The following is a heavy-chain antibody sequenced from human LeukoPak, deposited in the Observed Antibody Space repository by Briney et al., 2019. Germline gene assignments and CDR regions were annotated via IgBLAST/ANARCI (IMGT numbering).Heavy chain of an antibody. CDR2: ISPYNGNT. D-gene: IGHD3-10*01. V-gene: IGHV1-18*01. J-gene: IGHJ6*03. CDR3: ARAERRYGSVDYYYMDV. CDR1: GYTFTSYT. Sequence: GASVKVSCKASGYTFTSYTITWVRQAPGQGLEWMGWISPYNGNTNYAQQLQGRVSMTADTSTGTAYMELSSLRSEDTAVYYCARAERRYGSVDYYYMDVWGKGTTVTISS.